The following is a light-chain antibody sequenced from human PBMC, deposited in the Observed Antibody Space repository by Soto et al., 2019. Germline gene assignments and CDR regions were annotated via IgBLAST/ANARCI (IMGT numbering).Light chain of an antibody. J-gene: IGKJ1*01. Sequence: VMTQSPATLSVSPGERATLSCWASETVPTNLAWYQQKPGQAPRLLISGASTRAAGISDRFRGSGSGTEFTLTISSLRSEDSAIYYCQQRSNWPRTFGQGTKVDIK. CDR3: QQRSNWPRT. CDR2: GAS. CDR1: ETVPTN. V-gene: IGKV3-15*01.